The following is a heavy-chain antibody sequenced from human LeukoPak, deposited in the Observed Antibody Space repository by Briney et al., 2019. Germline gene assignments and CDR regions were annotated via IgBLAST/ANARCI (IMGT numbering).Heavy chain of an antibody. D-gene: IGHD7-27*01. V-gene: IGHV1-46*01. Sequence: ASVTVSCKASGYTFTSYYMHWVRQAPGEGLEWMGIINPSGGSTSYAQKFQGRVTMTSDMSTSTVYMELSSLRSEDTAVYYCARDHNWGPDYWGQGTLVLVSS. CDR3: ARDHNWGPDY. J-gene: IGHJ4*02. CDR1: GYTFTSYY. CDR2: INPSGGST.